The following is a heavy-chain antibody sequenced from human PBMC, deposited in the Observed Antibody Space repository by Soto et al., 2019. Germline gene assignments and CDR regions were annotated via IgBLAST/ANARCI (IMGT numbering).Heavy chain of an antibody. CDR2: IYHSGRT. V-gene: IGHV4-59*01. CDR3: AKGDSPTHGDSFDI. CDR1: GGSISFYN. D-gene: IGHD3-22*01. Sequence: QVQLQESGPGLVKPSETLSLTCSVSGGSISFYNWNWIRQSPGKGLEWIGYIYHSGRTNYNPALKSRVTISVATSKNQFSLQLSSGTAAYTAVYYCAKGDSPTHGDSFDIWGQGTMVTVSP. J-gene: IGHJ3*02.